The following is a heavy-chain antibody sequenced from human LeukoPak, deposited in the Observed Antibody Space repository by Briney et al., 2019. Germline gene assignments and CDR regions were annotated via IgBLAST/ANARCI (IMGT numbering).Heavy chain of an antibody. CDR2: ISTSGSTI. CDR1: GFTFSHYY. V-gene: IGHV3-11*04. CDR3: ARDERSDY. Sequence: SGGSLRLSCVASGFTFSHYYMSWIRQAPGKGLECVSYISTSGSTIYYADSVKGRFTISRDNAKNSLYLQMNNLRAEDTAMYYCARDERSDYWGQGTLVTVSS. J-gene: IGHJ4*02.